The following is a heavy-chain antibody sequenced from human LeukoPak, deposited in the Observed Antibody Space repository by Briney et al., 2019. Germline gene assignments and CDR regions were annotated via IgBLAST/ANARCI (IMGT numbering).Heavy chain of an antibody. D-gene: IGHD3-10*01. Sequence: GASVKVSCKASGYTFTSYGIGWVRQAPGQGLEWMRWISAYNGNTNYAQKLQGRVTMTTDTSTSTAYMELRSLRSDDTAVYYCARDPTTMVRGATDYWGQGTLVTVSS. CDR3: ARDPTTMVRGATDY. CDR2: ISAYNGNT. CDR1: GYTFTSYG. V-gene: IGHV1-18*01. J-gene: IGHJ4*02.